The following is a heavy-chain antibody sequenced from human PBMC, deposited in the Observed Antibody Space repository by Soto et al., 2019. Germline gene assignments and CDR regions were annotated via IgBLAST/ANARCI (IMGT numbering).Heavy chain of an antibody. Sequence: GGSLRLSCAASGFTFSSYAMSWVRQAPGKGLEWVSAISGSGGSTYYADSVKGRFTISRDNSKNTLYLQMNSLRAEDTAVYYCAKEVSGNYWTEYYYGMDVWGQGTTVTVSS. CDR2: ISGSGGST. D-gene: IGHD4-4*01. CDR1: GFTFSSYA. V-gene: IGHV3-23*01. J-gene: IGHJ6*02. CDR3: AKEVSGNYWTEYYYGMDV.